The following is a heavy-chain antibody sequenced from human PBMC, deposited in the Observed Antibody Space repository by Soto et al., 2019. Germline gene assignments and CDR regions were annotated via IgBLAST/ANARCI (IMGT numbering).Heavy chain of an antibody. CDR1: GFSLSTSGVG. V-gene: IGHV2-5*02. J-gene: IGHJ5*02. D-gene: IGHD2-15*01. CDR2: IYWDDDK. CDR3: VHSLYCSGGSCYYSNRFDP. Sequence: SGPTLVNPTQTLTLTCTFSGFSLSTSGVGVGWIRQPPGKALEWLALIYWDDDKRYSPSLKSRLTITKDTPKNQVVLTMTNMDSVDTATYFCVHSLYCSGGSCYYSNRFDPWGQGTLVTVSS.